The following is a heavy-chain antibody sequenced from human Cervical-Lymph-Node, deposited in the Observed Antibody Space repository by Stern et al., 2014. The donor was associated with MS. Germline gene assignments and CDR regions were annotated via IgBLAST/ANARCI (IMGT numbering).Heavy chain of an antibody. CDR2: INPSGGST. Sequence: QDQLVQSGAEVKKPGASVKVSCKASGYTFTSYYMHLVRQAPGQGLEWKGIINPSGGSTSYAQKFQGRVTMTRDTTTSTVYMELSSLRSEDTAVYYCAREGRQGGTETGDYWGQGTLVTVSS. D-gene: IGHD1-14*01. V-gene: IGHV1-46*01. CDR1: GYTFTSYY. CDR3: AREGRQGGTETGDY. J-gene: IGHJ4*02.